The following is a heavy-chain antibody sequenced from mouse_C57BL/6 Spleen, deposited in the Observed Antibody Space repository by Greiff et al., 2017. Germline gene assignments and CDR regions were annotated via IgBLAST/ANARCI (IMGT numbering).Heavy chain of an antibody. J-gene: IGHJ2*01. V-gene: IGHV1-42*01. Sequence: EVQLQQSGPELVKPGASVKISCKASGYSFTGYYINWVKQSPEKSLEWIGEINPSTGGTTYNQKFKAKATLTVDKSSSTAYMQLKSLTSEDSAVYYCAREGNGNPIDYWGQGTTLTVSS. D-gene: IGHD2-1*01. CDR2: INPSTGGT. CDR3: AREGNGNPIDY. CDR1: GYSFTGYY.